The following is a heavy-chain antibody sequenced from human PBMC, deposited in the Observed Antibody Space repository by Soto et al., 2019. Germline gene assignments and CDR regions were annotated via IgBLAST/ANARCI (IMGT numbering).Heavy chain of an antibody. CDR1: GFTFRSFA. CDR2: MSYDGRNK. V-gene: IGHV3-30*04. Sequence: PGGSLRLSCVGSGFTFRSFAMHWVRQAPGKGLEWVAVMSYDGRNKNYADSVKGRVTISRDNSKNTLYLQMNSLRAEDTAVYYCAKVKGIAAGWGMDVWGQGTAVTVSS. J-gene: IGHJ6*02. CDR3: AKVKGIAAGWGMDV. D-gene: IGHD6-13*01.